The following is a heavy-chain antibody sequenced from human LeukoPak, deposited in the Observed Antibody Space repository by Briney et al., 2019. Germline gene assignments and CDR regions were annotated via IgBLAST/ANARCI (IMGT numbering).Heavy chain of an antibody. CDR1: GYTFTGYY. CDR3: ARDRSGYSYGYSTLGY. D-gene: IGHD5-18*01. V-gene: IGHV1-2*02. Sequence: ASVKVSCKASGYTFTGYYMHWVRQAPGQGLEWMGWINPNSGGTNYAQKFQGRVTMTRDTSISTAYMELSRLRSDYTAVYYCARDRSGYSYGYSTLGYWGQGTLVTVSS. J-gene: IGHJ4*02. CDR2: INPNSGGT.